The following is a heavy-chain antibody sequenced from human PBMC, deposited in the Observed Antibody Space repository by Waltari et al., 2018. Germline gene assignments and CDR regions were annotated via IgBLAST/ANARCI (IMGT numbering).Heavy chain of an antibody. Sequence: QVQLQQWGAGLLKPSETLSLTCAVYGGSFSGYYWRWIRQPPGKGLEWIGEINHSGSTNHNPPLKSRVTISVDTSKNQFSLKLSSVTAADTAVYYCARGFHTIFGVVNWFDPWGQGTLVTVSS. CDR3: ARGFHTIFGVVNWFDP. CDR1: GGSFSGYY. CDR2: INHSGST. J-gene: IGHJ5*02. D-gene: IGHD3-3*01. V-gene: IGHV4-34*01.